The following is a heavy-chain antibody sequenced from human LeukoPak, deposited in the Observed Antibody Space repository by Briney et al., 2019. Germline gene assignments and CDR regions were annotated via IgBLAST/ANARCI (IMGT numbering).Heavy chain of an antibody. CDR2: ISSSSSTI. CDR1: GFTFSSYS. CDR3: AREKKYYYDSSGYYRAFDI. V-gene: IGHV3-48*04. D-gene: IGHD3-22*01. J-gene: IGHJ3*02. Sequence: GGSLRLSCAASGFTFSSYSMNWVRQAPGKGLEWVSYISSSSSTIYYADSVKGRFTISRDNAKNSLYLQMNSLRAEDTAVYYCAREKKYYYDSSGYYRAFDIWGQGTMVTVSS.